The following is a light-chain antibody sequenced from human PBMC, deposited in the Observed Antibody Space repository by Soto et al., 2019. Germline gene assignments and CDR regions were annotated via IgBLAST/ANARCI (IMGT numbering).Light chain of an antibody. CDR3: LQYNNWPPYT. J-gene: IGKJ2*01. CDR2: GAS. CDR1: QSVSSN. V-gene: IGKV3-15*01. Sequence: MVMTQSPATLSVSPGERATLSCRASQSVSSNLAWYQQKPGQAPRLLISGASTRATGVPARFSGSGSGTEFTLTISSLHSEDFAVYYCLQYNNWPPYTFGHGTKLEIK.